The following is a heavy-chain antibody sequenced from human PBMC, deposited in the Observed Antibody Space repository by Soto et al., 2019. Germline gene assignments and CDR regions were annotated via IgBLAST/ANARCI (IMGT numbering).Heavy chain of an antibody. CDR3: ARARSGYSGYDYFDY. D-gene: IGHD5-12*01. CDR1: GGSISSGDYY. Sequence: PSETLSLTCTVSGGSISSGDYYWSWIRQPPGKGLEWIGYIYYSGSTYYNPSLKSRVTISVDTSKNQFSLKLSSVTAADTAVYYCARARSGYSGYDYFDYWGQGTLVTVSS. CDR2: IYYSGST. V-gene: IGHV4-30-4*02. J-gene: IGHJ4*02.